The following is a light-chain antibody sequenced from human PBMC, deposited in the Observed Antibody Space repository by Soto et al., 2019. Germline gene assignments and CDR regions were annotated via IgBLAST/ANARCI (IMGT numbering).Light chain of an antibody. CDR2: KAS. CDR1: QSISSW. CDR3: QQSCT. Sequence: DIQMTQSPSTLSASVGDRVTITCRASQSISSWLAWYQQKPGKAPKLLIYKASSLESGVPSRFSGSGSGTEFTLTISSLQPDDFATYYGQQSCTFGPGTKVDIK. J-gene: IGKJ3*01. V-gene: IGKV1-5*03.